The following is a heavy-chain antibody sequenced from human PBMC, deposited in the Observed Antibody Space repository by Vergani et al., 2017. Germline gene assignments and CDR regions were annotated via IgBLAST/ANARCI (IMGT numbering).Heavy chain of an antibody. J-gene: IGHJ4*02. V-gene: IGHV4-4*07. CDR1: GGSISSYY. D-gene: IGHD4-17*01. Sequence: QVQLQESGPGLVKPSETLSLTCTVSGGSISSYYWSWIRQPAGKELEWIGRINTSGSTNYNPSLKSRVTMSVATSKNQFSLKLSSVTAADTAVYYCSKSGDYDLDYWGQGTLVTVSS. CDR3: SKSGDYDLDY. CDR2: INTSGST.